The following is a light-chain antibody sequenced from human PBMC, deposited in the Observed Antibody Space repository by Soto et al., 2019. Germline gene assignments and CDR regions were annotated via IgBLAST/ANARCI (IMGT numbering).Light chain of an antibody. CDR1: QSISSW. J-gene: IGKJ1*01. CDR2: DAS. Sequence: DIQMTQSPSTLSASVGDRVTNTCRASQSISSWLAWYQQKPGKAPKLLIYDASSLESGVPSRFSGSGSGTEFTLTISSLQPDDFATYYCQQYNSYSPTTFGQGTKVDI. V-gene: IGKV1-5*01. CDR3: QQYNSYSPTT.